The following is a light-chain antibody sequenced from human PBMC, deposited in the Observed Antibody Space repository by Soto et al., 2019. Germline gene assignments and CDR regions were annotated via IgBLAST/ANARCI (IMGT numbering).Light chain of an antibody. CDR2: DAS. CDR1: QSISNR. J-gene: IGKJ1*01. Sequence: DIQMTQSPSTLSASVGDGVTITCRASQSISNRLPWYQQRPGKAPKYLIYDASTLDSGAPSRFSGSGSGTEFPLSISSLQPDDFATYYCQHYNSYSEAFGQGTKVDIK. V-gene: IGKV1-5*01. CDR3: QHYNSYSEA.